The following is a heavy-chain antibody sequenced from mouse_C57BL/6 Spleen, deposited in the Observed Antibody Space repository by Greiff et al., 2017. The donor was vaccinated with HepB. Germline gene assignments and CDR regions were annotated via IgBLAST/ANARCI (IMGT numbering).Heavy chain of an antibody. V-gene: IGHV5-4*01. CDR2: ISDGGSYT. Sequence: EVKVVESGGGLVKPGGSLKLSCAASGFTFSSYAMSWVRQTPERRLEWVATISDGGSYTYYPDNVKGRFTISRDNAKNNLYLQMSHLKSEDTAMYYCARDEDTWFAYWGQGTLVTVSA. J-gene: IGHJ3*01. CDR1: GFTFSSYA. CDR3: ARDEDTWFAY.